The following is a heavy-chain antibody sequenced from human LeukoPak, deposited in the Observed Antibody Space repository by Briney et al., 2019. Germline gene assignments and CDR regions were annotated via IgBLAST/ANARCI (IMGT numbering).Heavy chain of an antibody. J-gene: IGHJ4*02. Sequence: GGSLRLSCAASGFTLSSYSMNWVRQAPGKGLEWVSSISSSSSYIYYADSVKGRFTISRDNAKNSLYLQMNSLRAEDTAVYYCARDLEVVAAVLDYWGQGTLVTVSS. CDR3: ARDLEVVAAVLDY. CDR2: ISSSSSYI. CDR1: GFTLSSYS. V-gene: IGHV3-21*01. D-gene: IGHD2-15*01.